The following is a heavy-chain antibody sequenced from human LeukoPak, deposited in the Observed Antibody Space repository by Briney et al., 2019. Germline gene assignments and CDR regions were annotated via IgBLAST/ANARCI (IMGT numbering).Heavy chain of an antibody. CDR1: AFTFSRYS. J-gene: IGHJ5*02. Sequence: GGSLRLSCAASAFTFSRYSMNWVRQAPGKGLEWVSSISGSSSYIYYADSVKGRFTISRDNAKNSLYLQMNSLRAEDTAMYYCARVPGVYYDISTGFGSGWFDPWGQGILVTVSS. CDR3: ARVPGVYYDISTGFGSGWFDP. V-gene: IGHV3-21*04. D-gene: IGHD3-9*01. CDR2: ISGSSSYI.